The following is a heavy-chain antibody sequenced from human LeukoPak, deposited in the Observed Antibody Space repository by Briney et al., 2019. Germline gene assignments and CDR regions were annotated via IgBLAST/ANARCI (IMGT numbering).Heavy chain of an antibody. Sequence: GGSLRLSCAASGFTFSSYGMHWVRQAPGKGLEWVAFIRYDASNKYYADSVKGRFTISRDNSKNTLYLQMNSLRAEDTAVCYCAKDYYGSGSYKYWGQGTLVTVSS. CDR1: GFTFSSYG. D-gene: IGHD3-10*01. J-gene: IGHJ4*02. CDR3: AKDYYGSGSYKY. V-gene: IGHV3-30*02. CDR2: IRYDASNK.